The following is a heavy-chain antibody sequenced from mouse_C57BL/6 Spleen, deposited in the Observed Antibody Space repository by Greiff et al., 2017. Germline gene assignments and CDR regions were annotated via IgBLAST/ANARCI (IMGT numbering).Heavy chain of an antibody. J-gene: IGHJ2*01. CDR1: GYTFTDYY. CDR3: ARRQLYFDY. D-gene: IGHD3-2*01. CDR2: INPNNGGT. V-gene: IGHV1-26*01. Sequence: FQLQQSGPELVKPGASVKISCKASGYTFTDYYMNWVKQSHGKSLEWIGDINPNNGGTGYNQKFKGKATLTVDKSSSTAYMELRSLTSEDSAVYYCARRQLYFDYWGQGTTLTVSS.